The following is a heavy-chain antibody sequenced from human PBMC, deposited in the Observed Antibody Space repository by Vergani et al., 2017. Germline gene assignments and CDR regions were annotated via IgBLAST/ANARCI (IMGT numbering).Heavy chain of an antibody. J-gene: IGHJ3*01. V-gene: IGHV4-38-2*02. CDR1: GYSISSGYF. Sequence: QVQLQESGPRLVKPSETLSLICSVSGYSISSGYFWGWIRQSPGKGLEWLGTIDRTGRTHLSPSLKSRLTISVDTTKNQFSLRLTSATAADTAVYFCASDGRSPAEIDPKDAFHVWGQGTRVSV. CDR2: IDRTGRT. D-gene: IGHD2-15*01. CDR3: ASDGRSPAEIDPKDAFHV.